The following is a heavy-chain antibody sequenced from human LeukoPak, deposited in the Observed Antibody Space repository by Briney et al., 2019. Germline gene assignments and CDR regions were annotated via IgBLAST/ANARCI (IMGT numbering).Heavy chain of an antibody. Sequence: GESLKISCKGSGYSFTSYWIGWVRQMPGQGLEWMGTFYPGDSDTRYSPSFPGQLTISADKSISTAYLQWSSLKASDTSMYYCARTYDSSGLRFAFDYWGQGTLVTLSS. D-gene: IGHD3-22*01. J-gene: IGHJ4*02. V-gene: IGHV5-51*01. CDR2: FYPGDSDT. CDR1: GYSFTSYW. CDR3: ARTYDSSGLRFAFDY.